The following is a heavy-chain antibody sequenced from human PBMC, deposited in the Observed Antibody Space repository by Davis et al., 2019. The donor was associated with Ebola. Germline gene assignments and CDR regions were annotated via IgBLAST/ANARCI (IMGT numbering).Heavy chain of an antibody. D-gene: IGHD3-10*01. Sequence: PGGSLRLSCAASGFTFSSYAMHWVRQAPGKGLEWVAVISYDGSNKYYADSVKGRFTISRDNSKNTLYLQMNSLRAEDTAVYYCASPSGYYYYYGMDVWGQGTTVTVSS. CDR1: GFTFSSYA. CDR3: ASPSGYYYYYGMDV. J-gene: IGHJ6*02. V-gene: IGHV3-30-3*01. CDR2: ISYDGSNK.